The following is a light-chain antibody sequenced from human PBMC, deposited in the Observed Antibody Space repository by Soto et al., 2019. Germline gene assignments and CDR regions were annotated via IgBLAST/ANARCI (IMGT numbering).Light chain of an antibody. V-gene: IGKV3-11*01. CDR1: QSVSSY. CDR3: QQSSNWPRVT. J-gene: IGKJ5*01. Sequence: DIVLTQSPATLSLSPGEIATLSCRASQSVSSYLAWYQQKPGQAPRLLIYDAYNRATGIPARFSGSGSGTDFTLTISSLEPEDFAVYYCQQSSNWPRVTFGQGTRLEIK. CDR2: DAY.